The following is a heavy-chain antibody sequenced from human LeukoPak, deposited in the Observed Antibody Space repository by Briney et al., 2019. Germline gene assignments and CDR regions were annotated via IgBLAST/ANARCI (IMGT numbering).Heavy chain of an antibody. J-gene: IGHJ5*02. CDR3: ARESYYDSSGSNWFDP. CDR1: GGSFSGYY. CDR2: INHSGST. Sequence: SETLSLTCAVYGGSFSGYYWSWIRQPPGKGLEWIGEINHSGSTHYNPSLKSRVTISVDTSKNQFSLKLSSVTAADTAVYYCARESYYDSSGSNWFDPWGQGTLVTVSS. V-gene: IGHV4-34*01. D-gene: IGHD3-22*01.